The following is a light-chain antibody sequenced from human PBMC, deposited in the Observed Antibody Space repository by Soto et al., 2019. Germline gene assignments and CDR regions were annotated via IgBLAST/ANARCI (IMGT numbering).Light chain of an antibody. Sequence: DIQMTQSPSTLSASVGDRVTITCRASQSISSWLAWYQQKPGKAPKLLIYDASSLESGVPSRFSGSGSGTEFTLTISRLEPEDFAVYYCQQYGSSLSITFGQGTRLEIK. CDR2: DAS. J-gene: IGKJ5*01. CDR1: QSISSW. V-gene: IGKV1-5*01. CDR3: QQYGSSLSIT.